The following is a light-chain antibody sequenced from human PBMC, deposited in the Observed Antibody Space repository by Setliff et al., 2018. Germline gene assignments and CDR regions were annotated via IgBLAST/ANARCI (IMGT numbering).Light chain of an antibody. V-gene: IGKV3-20*01. Sequence: EIVLTQSPGTLSLSPGEGATLSCRASQTVNNNYVGWYQQRPGQAPRLLIYLTSIRATGIPDRFSGSGSGTDFTLTITRLEPEDSAVYYCQQHGSFPLTFGGGTKVDIK. J-gene: IGKJ4*01. CDR1: QTVNNNY. CDR2: LTS. CDR3: QQHGSFPLT.